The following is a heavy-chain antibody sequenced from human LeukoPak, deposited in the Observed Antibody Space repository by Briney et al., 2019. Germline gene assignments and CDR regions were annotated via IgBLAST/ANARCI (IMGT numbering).Heavy chain of an antibody. J-gene: IGHJ4*02. CDR3: ARTVIAAREPNFDY. V-gene: IGHV4-4*09. CDR1: GGSISSYY. Sequence: SETLSLTCTVSGGSISSYYWSWIRQPPGKGLEWIGYIYTSGSINYNPSLKSRVTISVDTSKNQFSLKLSSVTAADTAVYYCARTVIAAREPNFDYWGQGTLVTVSS. D-gene: IGHD6-6*01. CDR2: IYTSGSI.